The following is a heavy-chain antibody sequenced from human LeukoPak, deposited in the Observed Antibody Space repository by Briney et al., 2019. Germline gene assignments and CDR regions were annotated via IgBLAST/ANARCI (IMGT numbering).Heavy chain of an antibody. D-gene: IGHD1-1*01. CDR3: ATEAWSRSNVGTT. CDR2: IYHTGIT. J-gene: IGHJ5*02. Sequence: PSETLPLTCAVSGASISSNNLWSWVRQSPAKGLEWIGEIYHTGITNYMPSLKRRVTISVDKSKNQFSLKLTSVTAADTAVYYFATEAWSRSNVGTTWGQGILVTVSS. V-gene: IGHV4-4*02. CDR1: GASISSNNL.